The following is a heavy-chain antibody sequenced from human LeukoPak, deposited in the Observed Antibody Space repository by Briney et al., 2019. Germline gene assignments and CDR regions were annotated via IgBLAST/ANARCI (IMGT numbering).Heavy chain of an antibody. D-gene: IGHD6-13*01. CDR1: GYTFTGYY. V-gene: IGHV1-2*02. CDR2: IDPNSGGT. J-gene: IGHJ5*02. Sequence: ASVKVSCKASGYTFTGYYMHWVRQAPGQGLEWMGWIDPNSGGTNYAQKFQGRVTMTRDTSISTAYMELSRLRSDDTAVYYCARAIYRVYWFDPWGQGTLVTVPS. CDR3: ARAIYRVYWFDP.